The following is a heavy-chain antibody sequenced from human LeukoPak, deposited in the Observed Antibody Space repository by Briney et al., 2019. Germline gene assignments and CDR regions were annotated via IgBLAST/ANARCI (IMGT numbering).Heavy chain of an antibody. J-gene: IGHJ3*02. CDR1: GGTFSSYA. Sequence: SVKVSCKASGGTFSSYAISWVRQAPGQGLEWMGRIIPIFGTANYAQKFQGRVTITTDESTSTAYMELSSLRSEDTAVYYCATFDSSGFPWHDAFGIWGQGTMVTVSS. V-gene: IGHV1-69*05. CDR3: ATFDSSGFPWHDAFGI. D-gene: IGHD3-22*01. CDR2: IIPIFGTA.